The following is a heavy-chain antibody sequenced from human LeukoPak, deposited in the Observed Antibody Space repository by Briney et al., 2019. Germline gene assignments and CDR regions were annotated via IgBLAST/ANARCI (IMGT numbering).Heavy chain of an antibody. D-gene: IGHD1-26*01. V-gene: IGHV3-30*04. CDR1: GFTFSSYA. CDR3: ARDRGGSYN. Sequence: PGRSLRLSCAASGFTFSSYAMHWVRQAPGKGLEWVAVISHDGSNKYYADSVKGRFTISRDNSKNTLYLQMNSLRAEDTAVYYCARDRGGSYNWGQGTLVTVSS. CDR2: ISHDGSNK. J-gene: IGHJ4*02.